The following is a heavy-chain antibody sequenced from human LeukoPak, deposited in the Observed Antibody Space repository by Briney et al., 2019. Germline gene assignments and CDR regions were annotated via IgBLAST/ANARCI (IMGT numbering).Heavy chain of an antibody. CDR1: GFTFSNYA. Sequence: GGSLRLSCAASGFTFSNYAMSWVRQAPGKGLEWVSAISGSGGSTYYADSVKGRFTISRDNSENTLYLQMNSLRAEDTAVYYCAKDSTFTHYYGSGSYLDYWGQGTLVTVSS. CDR3: AKDSTFTHYYGSGSYLDY. J-gene: IGHJ4*02. V-gene: IGHV3-23*01. D-gene: IGHD3-10*01. CDR2: ISGSGGST.